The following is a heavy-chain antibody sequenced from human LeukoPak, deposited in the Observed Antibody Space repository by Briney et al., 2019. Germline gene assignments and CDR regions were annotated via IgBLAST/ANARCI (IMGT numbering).Heavy chain of an antibody. V-gene: IGHV3-33*01. J-gene: IGHJ6*02. CDR3: ARDVVAATQTFSYGMDV. Sequence: GGSLRLSCAASGFSFSSFGIHWVRQAPGKGLEWVAIVWYDGSNKHYADSVKGRFTISRDNSKNTLYLQMNSLRAEDTAVYYCARDVVAATQTFSYGMDVWGQGTTVTVSS. CDR1: GFSFSSFG. CDR2: VWYDGSNK. D-gene: IGHD2-15*01.